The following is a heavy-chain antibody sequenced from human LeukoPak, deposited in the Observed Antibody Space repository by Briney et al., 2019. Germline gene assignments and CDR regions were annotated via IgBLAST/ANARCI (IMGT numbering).Heavy chain of an antibody. CDR2: ISGSGGST. V-gene: IGHV3-23*01. CDR1: GFTFSSYA. CDR3: AKDLGYDSSGYYDTVDY. Sequence: TGGSLRLSCAASGFTFSSYAVSWVRQAPGKGLEWVSAISGSGGSTYYADSVKGRFTISRDNSKNTLYLQMNSLRAEDTAVYYCAKDLGYDSSGYYDTVDYWGQGTLVTVSS. D-gene: IGHD3-22*01. J-gene: IGHJ4*02.